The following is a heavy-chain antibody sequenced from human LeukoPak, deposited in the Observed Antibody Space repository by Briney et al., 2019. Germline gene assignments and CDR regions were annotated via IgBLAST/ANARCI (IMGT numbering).Heavy chain of an antibody. V-gene: IGHV3-30*02. D-gene: IGHD2-2*01. J-gene: IGHJ4*02. CDR3: AKVNIVVVPAAMHGFDY. Sequence: GGSLRLSCAASGFTFSSYGMHWVRQGPGKGLVGVAFIRYDGSNKYYADSVKGRFTISRDNSKNTLYLQMNSLRAEDTAVYYCAKVNIVVVPAAMHGFDYWGQGTLVTVSS. CDR2: IRYDGSNK. CDR1: GFTFSSYG.